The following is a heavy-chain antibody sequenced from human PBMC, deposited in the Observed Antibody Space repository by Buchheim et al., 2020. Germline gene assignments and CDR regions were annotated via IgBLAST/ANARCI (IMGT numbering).Heavy chain of an antibody. CDR2: ISSSGSTI. CDR1: GFTFSSYE. Sequence: EVQLVESGGGLVQPGGSLRLSCAASGFTFSSYEMNWVRQAPGKGLEWVSYISSSGSTIYYADSVKGRFTISRDNAKHSLYLQMNSLRAEDTAVYYCAREHLYYYDSSGYYGAFDYWGQGT. J-gene: IGHJ4*02. D-gene: IGHD3-22*01. CDR3: AREHLYYYDSSGYYGAFDY. V-gene: IGHV3-48*03.